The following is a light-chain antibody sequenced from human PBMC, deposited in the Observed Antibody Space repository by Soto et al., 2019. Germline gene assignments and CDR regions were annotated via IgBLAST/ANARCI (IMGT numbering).Light chain of an antibody. CDR2: GDS. CDR3: QSYDSSLSGWV. CDR1: SSNIGAGYD. Sequence: QSVLTQPPSVSGAPGQGVTISCTGSSSNIGAGYDVHWYQQLPGTAPRLLIYGDSNRPSGVPDRISGSKSGTSASLAITGLQAEDEADYYCQSYDSSLSGWVFGGGTKLTVL. J-gene: IGLJ3*02. V-gene: IGLV1-40*01.